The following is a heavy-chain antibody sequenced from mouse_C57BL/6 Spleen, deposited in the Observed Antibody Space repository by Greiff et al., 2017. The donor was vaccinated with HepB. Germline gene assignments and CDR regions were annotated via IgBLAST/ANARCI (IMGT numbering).Heavy chain of an antibody. CDR2: IHPNSGST. D-gene: IGHD4-1*01. Sequence: QVQLQQSGAELVKPGASVKLSCKASGYTFTSYWMHWVKQRPGQGLEWIGMIHPNSGSTNYNEKFKSKATLTVDKSSSTAYMQLSSLTSEDSAVYYCARRGELGRPCFDYWGQGTTLTVSS. V-gene: IGHV1-64*01. CDR3: ARRGELGRPCFDY. J-gene: IGHJ2*01. CDR1: GYTFTSYW.